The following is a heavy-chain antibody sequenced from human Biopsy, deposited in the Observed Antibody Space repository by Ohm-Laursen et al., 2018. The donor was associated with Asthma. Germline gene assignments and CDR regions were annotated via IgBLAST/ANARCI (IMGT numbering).Heavy chain of an antibody. J-gene: IGHJ2*01. Sequence: ASVKVSCKASGYTFTGSYMHWLRQAPGQGLEWMGWINPNSGGTNYAQKFLGRVTMTRDTSVNTAFMVLSRLRSDDTAVYYCARIKIRSGAGTDRYFDLWGRGTLVTVSS. CDR1: GYTFTGSY. CDR2: INPNSGGT. CDR3: ARIKIRSGAGTDRYFDL. D-gene: IGHD3-16*01. V-gene: IGHV1-2*02.